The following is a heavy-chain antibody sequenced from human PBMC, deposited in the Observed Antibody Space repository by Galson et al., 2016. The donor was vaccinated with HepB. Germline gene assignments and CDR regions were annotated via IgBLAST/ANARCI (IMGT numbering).Heavy chain of an antibody. J-gene: IGHJ4*02. D-gene: IGHD5-24*01. CDR2: INGDGSST. CDR1: GFTFSSYW. Sequence: SLRLSCAASGFTFSSYWIHWVRQAPGKGLVWVSRINGDGSSTTYADSVKGRFTISRDNAKNTLYLEMNSLRAEDTAVYYCTRGFVRGDGYNFRYWGQGTLVTVSS. CDR3: TRGFVRGDGYNFRY. V-gene: IGHV3-74*01.